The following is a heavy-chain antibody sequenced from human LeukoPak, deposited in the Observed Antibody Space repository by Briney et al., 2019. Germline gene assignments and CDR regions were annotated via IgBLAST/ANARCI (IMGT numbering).Heavy chain of an antibody. CDR3: AREALGGCFDC. Sequence: PSETLSLTCTVSGGSISSYYWSWIRQPPGKGLEWIGYIYYSGSTNYNPSLKSRVTISVDTSKNQFSLKLRSVTAADTAVYYCAREALGGCFDCWGQGTLVTVSS. V-gene: IGHV4-59*01. CDR2: IYYSGST. D-gene: IGHD3-16*01. CDR1: GGSISSYY. J-gene: IGHJ4*02.